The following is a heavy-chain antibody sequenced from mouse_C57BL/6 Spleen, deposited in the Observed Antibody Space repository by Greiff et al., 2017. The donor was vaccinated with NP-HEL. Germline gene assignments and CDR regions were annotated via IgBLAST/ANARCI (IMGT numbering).Heavy chain of an antibody. CDR3: VRGWSVYLYYAMDY. J-gene: IGHJ4*01. D-gene: IGHD5-1*01. CDR2: IRSKSSNYAT. Sequence: EVQVVESGGGLVQPKGSLKLSCAASGFTFNTYAMHWVRQAPGKGLEWVARIRSKSSNYATYYADSVKDRFTISRADSQSMLYLQMNNLKTENTAMYCCVRGWSVYLYYAMDYWGQGTSVTVSS. V-gene: IGHV10-3*01. CDR1: GFTFNTYA.